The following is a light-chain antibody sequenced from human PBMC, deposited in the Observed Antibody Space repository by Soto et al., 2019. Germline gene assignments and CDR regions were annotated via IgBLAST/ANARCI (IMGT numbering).Light chain of an antibody. V-gene: IGLV1-44*01. CDR1: NSNIGSNT. J-gene: IGLJ3*02. CDR2: SNN. CDR3: AAWDDNLNGPHWV. Sequence: QSVLTHPPSASGTPGQRVTISCSGSNSNIGSNTVNWYQQLPGTAPKLLIYSNNPRPSGVPDRFSGSKSGTSASLAISGLQSEDEADYYCAAWDDNLNGPHWVFGGGTKLTVL.